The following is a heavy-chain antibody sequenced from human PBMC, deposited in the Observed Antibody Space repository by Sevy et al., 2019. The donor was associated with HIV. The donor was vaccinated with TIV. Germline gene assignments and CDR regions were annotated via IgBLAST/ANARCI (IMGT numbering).Heavy chain of an antibody. D-gene: IGHD2-8*01. J-gene: IGHJ4*02. Sequence: GGSLRLSCAASGFTFSIYTMSWVRQAPGKGLEWVSTFCFGGSKIYYADSVQGRFTISRDNSRNTVYLQMNSLRADDTAVYYSAREGCTQPHDYWGEGTLVPVSS. CDR1: GFTFSIYT. CDR3: AREGCTQPHDY. V-gene: IGHV3-23*01. CDR2: FCFGGSKI.